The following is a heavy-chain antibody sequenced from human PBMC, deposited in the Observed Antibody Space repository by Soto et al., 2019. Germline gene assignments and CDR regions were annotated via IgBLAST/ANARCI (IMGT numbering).Heavy chain of an antibody. J-gene: IGHJ6*02. Sequence: GGSLRLSCAAAGFTFISYAMHWVRQAPGKGLEWVAVISYDGSNKYYADSVKGRFTISRDNSKNTLYLQMNSLRAEDTAVYYCAAPILNAPYGMDVWGQGTTVTVSS. V-gene: IGHV3-30-3*01. CDR1: GFTFISYA. CDR3: AAPILNAPYGMDV. CDR2: ISYDGSNK.